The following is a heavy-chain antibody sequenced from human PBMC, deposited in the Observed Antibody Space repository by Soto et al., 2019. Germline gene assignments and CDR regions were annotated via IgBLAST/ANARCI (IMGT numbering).Heavy chain of an antibody. CDR3: ARVVGAVAGMDY. J-gene: IGHJ4*02. CDR1: GYTFTGYY. CDR2: INPNSGGT. Sequence: QVQLVQSGAEVKKPGASVKVSCKASGYTFTGYYMHWVRQAPGQGLEWMGWINPNSGGTNYAQKFQGWVTMTRDTYSSTAYMELSRLRSDDTAVYDCARVVGAVAGMDYWGQGTLVTVSS. D-gene: IGHD6-19*01. V-gene: IGHV1-2*04.